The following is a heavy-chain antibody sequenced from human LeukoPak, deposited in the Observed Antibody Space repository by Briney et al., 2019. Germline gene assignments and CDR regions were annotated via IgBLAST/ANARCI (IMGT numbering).Heavy chain of an antibody. J-gene: IGHJ4*02. CDR2: ISSSSSYI. CDR1: GFTFSSYS. Sequence: GGSLRLSCAASGFTFSSYSMNWVRQAPGKGLEWVSSISSSSSYIYYADSVKGRFTISRDNAKNSLYLQMNSLRAEDTAVYHCARDCGYSYGYGYWGQGTLVTVSS. V-gene: IGHV3-21*01. CDR3: ARDCGYSYGYGY. D-gene: IGHD5-18*01.